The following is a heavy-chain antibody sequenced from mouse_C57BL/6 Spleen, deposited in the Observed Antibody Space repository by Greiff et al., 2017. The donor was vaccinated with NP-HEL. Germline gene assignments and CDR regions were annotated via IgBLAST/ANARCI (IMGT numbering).Heavy chain of an antibody. D-gene: IGHD2-3*01. CDR1: GYSITSGYY. J-gene: IGHJ2*01. V-gene: IGHV3-6*01. CDR3: ARAIYDGYYLDY. Sequence: EVQLQQSGPGLVKPSQSLSLTCSVTGYSITSGYYWNWIRQFPGNKLEWMGYISYDGSNNYNPSLKNRISITRDTPKNQFFLKLNSVTTEDTATYYCARAIYDGYYLDYWGQGTTLTVSS. CDR2: ISYDGSN.